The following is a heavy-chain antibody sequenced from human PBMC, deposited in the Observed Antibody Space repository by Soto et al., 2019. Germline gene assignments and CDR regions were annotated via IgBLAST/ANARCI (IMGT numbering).Heavy chain of an antibody. Sequence: SVKVSCKASGGTFSNYAISWVRQAPGQGLEWMGGIIPVFGTANYAQKFQGRVTISADESTSTAYMELSSLRSEDTAVYYCARDGSYYDSSGYYYLYWGQGTLVTVSS. CDR3: ARDGSYYDSSGYYYLY. CDR1: GGTFSNYA. J-gene: IGHJ4*02. CDR2: IIPVFGTA. D-gene: IGHD3-22*01. V-gene: IGHV1-69*13.